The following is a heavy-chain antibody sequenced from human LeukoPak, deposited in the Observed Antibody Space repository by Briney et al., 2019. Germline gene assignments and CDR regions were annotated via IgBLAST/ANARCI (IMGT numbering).Heavy chain of an antibody. CDR1: GFTFSDYY. D-gene: IGHD6-13*01. CDR3: ASGRIAAAGISDAFDI. V-gene: IGHV3-11*01. CDR2: ISSSGSTI. Sequence: PGGSLRLSCAASGFTFSDYYMSWIRQAPGKGLEWVSYISSSGSTIYYAGSVKGRFTISRDNAKNSLYLQMNSLRAEDTAVYYCASGRIAAAGISDAFDIWGQGTMVTVSS. J-gene: IGHJ3*02.